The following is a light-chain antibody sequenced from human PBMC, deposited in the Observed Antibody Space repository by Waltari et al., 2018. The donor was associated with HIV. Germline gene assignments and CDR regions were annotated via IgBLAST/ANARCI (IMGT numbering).Light chain of an antibody. CDR3: VLYMGGGIWV. CDR2: STT. V-gene: IGLV8-61*01. CDR1: SGSVSTSYY. Sequence: QTVVTQEPSFSVSPGGTVTLTCGLNSGSVSTSYYPSWYQQTPGQTPRTLIYSTTTRSAGVPDRFSGSILGTKAALTITGAQADDESDYYCVLYMGGGIWVFGGGTKVTVL. J-gene: IGLJ3*02.